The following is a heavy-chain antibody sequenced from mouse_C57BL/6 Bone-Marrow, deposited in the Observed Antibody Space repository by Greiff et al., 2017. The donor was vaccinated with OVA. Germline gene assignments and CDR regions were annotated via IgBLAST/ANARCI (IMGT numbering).Heavy chain of an antibody. V-gene: IGHV5-9-1*02. Sequence: EVKVEESGEGLVKPGGSLKLSCAASGFTFSSYAMSWVRQTPEKRLEWVAYISSGGDYIYYADTVKGRFTISRDNARNTLYLQMSSLKSEDTAMYYCTRADGYHFDYWGQGTTLTVSS. D-gene: IGHD2-3*01. CDR1: GFTFSSYA. CDR2: ISSGGDYI. J-gene: IGHJ2*01. CDR3: TRADGYHFDY.